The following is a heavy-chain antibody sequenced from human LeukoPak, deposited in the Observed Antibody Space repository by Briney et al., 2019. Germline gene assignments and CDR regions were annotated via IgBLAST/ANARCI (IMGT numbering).Heavy chain of an antibody. CDR2: ISGSGGST. Sequence: GGSLRLSCAASGFTFSSYAMSWVRQAPGKGLEWVSGISGSGGSTFYADSAKGRFTISRDNSKNTLYLQMNSLGAEDTAVYYCAKGDVVVPPADAFDFWGQGTMVTVSS. J-gene: IGHJ3*01. D-gene: IGHD2-15*01. CDR1: GFTFSSYA. CDR3: AKGDVVVPPADAFDF. V-gene: IGHV3-23*01.